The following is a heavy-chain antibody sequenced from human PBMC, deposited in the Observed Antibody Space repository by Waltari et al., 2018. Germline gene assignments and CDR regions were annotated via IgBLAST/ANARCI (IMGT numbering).Heavy chain of an antibody. Sequence: QVQLQESGPGLVKPSQTLSLTCTVSGGSISSGSYYWSWIRQPAGKGLEWIGRIYTSGSTNYNPSLKSRVTISVDTSKNQFSLKLSSVTAADTAVYYCARGFWNDVADYWGQGTLVTVSS. CDR3: ARGFWNDVADY. D-gene: IGHD1-1*01. CDR1: GGSISSGSYY. CDR2: IYTSGST. J-gene: IGHJ4*02. V-gene: IGHV4-61*02.